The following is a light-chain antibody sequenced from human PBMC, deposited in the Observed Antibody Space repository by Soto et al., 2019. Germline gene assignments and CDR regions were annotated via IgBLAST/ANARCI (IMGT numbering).Light chain of an antibody. CDR1: SSDVGGYNY. CDR3: SSYTLTTTL. J-gene: IGLJ2*01. CDR2: EVS. Sequence: QSALTQPASVSGSPGQSITISCTGTSSDVGGYNYVSWYQQHPGKAPKLMIYEVSNRPSGVSNRFSGSKSGNTASLTISGLQAEDEADYYCSSYTLTTTLFGGGTKVTVL. V-gene: IGLV2-14*01.